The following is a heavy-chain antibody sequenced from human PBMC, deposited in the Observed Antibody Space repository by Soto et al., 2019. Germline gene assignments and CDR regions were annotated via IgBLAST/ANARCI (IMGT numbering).Heavy chain of an antibody. D-gene: IGHD3-10*01. CDR3: ARSLNKGSGSIDY. CDR1: GFTFSSYA. CDR2: ISYDGSNK. V-gene: IGHV3-30-3*01. Sequence: QVQLVESGGGVVQPGRSLRLSCAASGFTFSSYAMHWVRQAPGKGLEWVAVISYDGSNKYYADSVKGRFTISRDNYKNTLYLQMNSLRAEDTAVYYCARSLNKGSGSIDYWGQGTLVTVSS. J-gene: IGHJ4*02.